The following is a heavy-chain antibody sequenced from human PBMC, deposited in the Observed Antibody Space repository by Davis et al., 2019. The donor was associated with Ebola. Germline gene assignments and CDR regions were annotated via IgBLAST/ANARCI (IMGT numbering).Heavy chain of an antibody. CDR1: GDSISSGDYY. CDR2: IYYSGST. V-gene: IGHV4-30-4*01. CDR3: ARGDDYFDY. Sequence: SETLSLTCTVSGDSISSGDYYWSWIRQTPGEGLEWIGYIYYSGSTYYTPSLRSRVTISVDTSNNQFSLKMSSVTAADTAVYYCARGDDYFDYWGRGALVTVSS. J-gene: IGHJ4*02.